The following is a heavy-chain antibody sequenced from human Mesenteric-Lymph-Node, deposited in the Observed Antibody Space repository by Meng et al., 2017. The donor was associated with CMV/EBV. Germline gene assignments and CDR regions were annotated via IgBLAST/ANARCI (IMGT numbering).Heavy chain of an antibody. CDR1: GFTFISYS. D-gene: IGHD3-22*01. CDR2: ISSISSYI. V-gene: IGHV3-21*01. CDR3: ARDFTMIGVTRGGFDY. J-gene: IGHJ4*02. Sequence: GGSLRLSCAASGFTFISYSMNWVRQAPGKGLEWVSSISSISSYIYYSDSVKGRFTISRDNAKNSLYLQMNSLRAEDTAVYYCARDFTMIGVTRGGFDYWGQGTLVTVSS.